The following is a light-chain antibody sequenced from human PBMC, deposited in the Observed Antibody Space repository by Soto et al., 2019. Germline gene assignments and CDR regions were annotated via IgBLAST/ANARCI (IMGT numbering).Light chain of an antibody. J-gene: IGLJ1*01. CDR3: FSDAVNSGV. CDR2: EVT. CDR1: SNDVGGYNL. V-gene: IGLV2-23*02. Sequence: QSALTQPASVSGSPGQSITISCTGTSNDVGGYNLVSWYQQHPGKAPKLIIYEVTKRPSGVSNRFSGSKSGNTASLTISGLQAEDEADYSCFSDAVNSGVFGTGTKVTVL.